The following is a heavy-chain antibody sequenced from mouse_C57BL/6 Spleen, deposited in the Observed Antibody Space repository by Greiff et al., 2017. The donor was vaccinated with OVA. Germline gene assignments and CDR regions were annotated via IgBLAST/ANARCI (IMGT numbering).Heavy chain of an antibody. D-gene: IGHD1-1*01. V-gene: IGHV5-17*01. CDR3: ARDYYYGSKAWFAD. J-gene: IGHJ3*01. Sequence: EVKLMESGGGLVKPGGSLKLSCAASGFTFSDYGMHWVRQAPEKGLEWVAYISSGRSTIYYADTVKGRFTISRYNAKNTLFLQMTSLRSEDTAMYYCARDYYYGSKAWFADWGQGTLVTVSA. CDR1: GFTFSDYG. CDR2: ISSGRSTI.